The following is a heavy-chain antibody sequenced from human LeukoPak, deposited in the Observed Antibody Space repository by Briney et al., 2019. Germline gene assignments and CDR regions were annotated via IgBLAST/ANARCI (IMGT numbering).Heavy chain of an antibody. Sequence: GGSLRLSCAASGFTFSSYTMNWVRQAPGKGLECVSSISSSSTYIYYADSLKGRFTISRDNAKNSLYLQMNSLRAEDTAVYYCARLDYVDAFDIWGQGTMVTVSS. D-gene: IGHD4-17*01. V-gene: IGHV3-21*01. CDR2: ISSSSTYI. CDR1: GFTFSSYT. CDR3: ARLDYVDAFDI. J-gene: IGHJ3*02.